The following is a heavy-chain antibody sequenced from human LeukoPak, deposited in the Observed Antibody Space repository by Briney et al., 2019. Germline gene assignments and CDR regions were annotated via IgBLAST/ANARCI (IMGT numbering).Heavy chain of an antibody. D-gene: IGHD1-1*01. V-gene: IGHV1-69*13. J-gene: IGHJ4*02. CDR1: GGTFSSYA. CDR2: NIPIFGTA. CDR3: ARDGDNWNDLDY. Sequence: GASVKVSCKASGGTFSSYAISWVRQAPGQGLEWMGGNIPIFGTANYAQKFQGRVTITADESTSTAYMELSSLRSEDTAVYYCARDGDNWNDLDYWGQGTLVTVSS.